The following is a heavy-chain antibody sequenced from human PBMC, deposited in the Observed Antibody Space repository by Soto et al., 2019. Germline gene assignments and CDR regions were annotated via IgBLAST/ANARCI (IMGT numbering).Heavy chain of an antibody. CDR3: ARDQITMVRGVITYYYYGMDV. J-gene: IGHJ6*02. CDR1: GYTFTSYA. V-gene: IGHV1-3*01. D-gene: IGHD3-10*01. CDR2: INAGNGNT. Sequence: GASVKVSCKASGYTFTSYAMHWVRQAPGQRLEWMGWINAGNGNTKYSQKFQGRVTITRDTSASTAYMELSSLRSEDTAVYYCARDQITMVRGVITYYYYGMDVWGQGTTVTVSS.